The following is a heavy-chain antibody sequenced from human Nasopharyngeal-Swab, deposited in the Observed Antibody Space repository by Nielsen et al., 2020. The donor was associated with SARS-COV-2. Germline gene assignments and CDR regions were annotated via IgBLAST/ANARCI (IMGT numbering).Heavy chain of an antibody. Sequence: GGSVRRSGAASGFTYRDYRMSWVRRAPGEGLDWVSSISSSSSYIYYADSVKGRFTISRDNAKNSLYLQMNSLRDEDTAVYYCARVTGYSGYGSYDHWGQGTLVTVSS. V-gene: IGHV3-21*01. CDR3: ARVTGYSGYGSYDH. J-gene: IGHJ4*02. CDR1: GFTYRDYR. D-gene: IGHD5-12*01. CDR2: ISSSSSYI.